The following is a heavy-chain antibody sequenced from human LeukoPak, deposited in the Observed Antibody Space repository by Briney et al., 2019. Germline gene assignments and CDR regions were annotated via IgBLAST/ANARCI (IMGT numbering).Heavy chain of an antibody. V-gene: IGHV5-51*01. D-gene: IGHD3-22*01. J-gene: IGHJ6*02. CDR3: ARHQGYYYDSSGYYYGMDV. CDR2: IYPGDSDT. Sequence: GESLKISCKGSGYSFTSYWIGWVCQMPGKGLEWMGIIYPGDSDTRYSPSFQGQVTISADKSISTAYLQWSSLKASDTAMYYCARHQGYYYDSSGYYYGMDVWGQGTTVTVSS. CDR1: GYSFTSYW.